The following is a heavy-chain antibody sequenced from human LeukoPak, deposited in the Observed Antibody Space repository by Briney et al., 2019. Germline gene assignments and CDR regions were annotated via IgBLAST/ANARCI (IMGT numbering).Heavy chain of an antibody. CDR1: GFTFGGYA. D-gene: IGHD4-17*01. CDR3: TRGGYGDYWYFDI. Sequence: QTAGSLRLSCTASGFTFGGYAMSWVRQAPGKGLEWVGFIRSKAYGGTTEYAASVKGRFTISRDDSKSIAYLQMNSLKTEDTAVYYCTRGGYGDYWYFDIWGRGTLVTVSS. V-gene: IGHV3-49*04. CDR2: IRSKAYGGTT. J-gene: IGHJ2*01.